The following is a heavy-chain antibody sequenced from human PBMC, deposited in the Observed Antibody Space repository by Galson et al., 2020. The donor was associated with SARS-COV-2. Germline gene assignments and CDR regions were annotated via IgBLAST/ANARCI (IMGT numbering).Heavy chain of an antibody. Sequence: SETLSLTCAVSGGSMRTDYHYWTWIRQQPGKGLAWIGYIYYTGQTFYNPSLKSRLTMSLDTSNNQFSLRLTSVTAADTGVYYCVRGLYGPGSFFRGTDSWGQGALVTVAS. CDR3: VRGLYGPGSFFRGTDS. D-gene: IGHD3-10*01. CDR1: GGSMRTDYHY. CDR2: IYYTGQT. V-gene: IGHV4-31*11. J-gene: IGHJ5*02.